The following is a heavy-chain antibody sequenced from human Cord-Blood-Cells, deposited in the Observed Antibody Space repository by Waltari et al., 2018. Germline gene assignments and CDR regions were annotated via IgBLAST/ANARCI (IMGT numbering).Heavy chain of an antibody. CDR1: GFTFGDYA. Sequence: EVQLVESGGGLVQPGRSLRLSCTASGFTFGDYAMSWVRQAPGQGLEWVGFIRSKAYGGTTEYAASVKGRFTISRDDSKSIAYLQMNSLKTEDTAVYYCTRYSSSWYYYYYGMDVWGQGTTVTVSS. CDR2: IRSKAYGGTT. V-gene: IGHV3-49*04. CDR3: TRYSSSWYYYYYGMDV. D-gene: IGHD6-13*01. J-gene: IGHJ6*02.